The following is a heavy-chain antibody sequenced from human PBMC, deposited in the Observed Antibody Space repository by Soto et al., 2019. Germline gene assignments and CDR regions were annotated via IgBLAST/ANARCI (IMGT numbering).Heavy chain of an antibody. CDR3: AGERPDGARLDP. CDR2: IYHSGST. CDR1: GGSISSGDYY. J-gene: IGHJ5*02. V-gene: IGHV4-30-4*01. D-gene: IGHD6-6*01. Sequence: QVQLQESGPGLVKPSQTLSLTCTVSGGSISSGDYYWSWIRQPPGKGLEWIGYIYHSGSTYYNPSLKSRVTISVDTTKNQFSQKLSSVTAADTAVDYCAGERPDGARLDPWGQGTLVTVSS.